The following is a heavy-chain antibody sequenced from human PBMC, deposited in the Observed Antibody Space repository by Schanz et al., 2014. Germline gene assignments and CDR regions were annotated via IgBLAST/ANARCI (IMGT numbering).Heavy chain of an antibody. Sequence: QLVGSGGGLIQPGGSLRLSCTASGFAFSSYSMNWVRQAPGKGLEWLSYIATSSSTRHYADSVKGRFTISRDNAKKTLSLQMISLRAEDTAIYFCTRSYYDFSWGSYRFRAFDIWGQGTTVIVSS. CDR3: TRSYYDFSWGSYRFRAFDI. D-gene: IGHD3-16*02. J-gene: IGHJ3*02. CDR1: GFAFSSYS. V-gene: IGHV3-48*04. CDR2: IATSSSTR.